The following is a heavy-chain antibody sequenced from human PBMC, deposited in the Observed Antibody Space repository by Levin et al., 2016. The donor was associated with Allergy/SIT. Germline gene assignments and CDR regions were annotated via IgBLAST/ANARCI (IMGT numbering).Heavy chain of an antibody. D-gene: IGHD6-13*01. V-gene: IGHV4-59*08. CDR3: ARAAAASGSSLYFQH. CDR1: GGSISSYY. J-gene: IGHJ1*01. Sequence: SETLSLTCTVSGGSISSYYWSWVRQPPGKGLEWIGYIYSSGATNYSPSLKSRVTISVDTSKNQFSLKLGSATAADTAVYYCARAAAASGSSLYFQHWGQGTLVTVSS. CDR2: IYSSGAT.